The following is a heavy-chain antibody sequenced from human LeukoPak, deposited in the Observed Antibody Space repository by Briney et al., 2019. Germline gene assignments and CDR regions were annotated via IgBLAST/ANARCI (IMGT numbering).Heavy chain of an antibody. CDR2: IIPIFGTA. CDR3: AKDFHDVVVPAAIFGAPGDY. J-gene: IGHJ4*02. V-gene: IGHV1-69*13. D-gene: IGHD2-2*01. Sequence: SVKVSCKASGGTFSSYAISWVRQAPGQGLEWMGGIIPIFGTANYAQKFQGRVTITADESTSTAYMELSSLRAEDTAVYYCAKDFHDVVVPAAIFGAPGDYWGQGTLVTVSS. CDR1: GGTFSSYA.